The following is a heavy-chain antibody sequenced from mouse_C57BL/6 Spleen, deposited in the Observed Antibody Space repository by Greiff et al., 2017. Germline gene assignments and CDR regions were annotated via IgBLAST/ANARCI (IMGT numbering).Heavy chain of an antibody. J-gene: IGHJ4*01. CDR1: GYAFSSYW. CDR3: APYYDGSSLYAMDY. Sequence: QVQLKASGAELVKPGASVKISCKASGYAFSSYWMNWVKQRPGKGLEWIGQIYPGDGDTNYNGKFKGKATLTADKSSSTAYMQLSSLTSEDSAVYFCAPYYDGSSLYAMDYWGQGTSVTVSS. V-gene: IGHV1-80*01. CDR2: IYPGDGDT. D-gene: IGHD1-1*01.